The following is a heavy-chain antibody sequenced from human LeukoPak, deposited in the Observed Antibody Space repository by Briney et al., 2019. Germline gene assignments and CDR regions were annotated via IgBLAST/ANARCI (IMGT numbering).Heavy chain of an antibody. CDR3: AKDKEWELLFDY. CDR2: ISGSGSST. CDR1: GFTFSSYA. V-gene: IGHV3-23*01. J-gene: IGHJ4*02. Sequence: GGSLRLSCAASGFTFSSYAMGWVRQAPGKGLEWVSAISGSGSSTHYADSVKGRFTISRDNSKNTLYLQMNSLRAEDTAVYYCAKDKEWELLFDYWGQGTLVTVSS. D-gene: IGHD1-26*01.